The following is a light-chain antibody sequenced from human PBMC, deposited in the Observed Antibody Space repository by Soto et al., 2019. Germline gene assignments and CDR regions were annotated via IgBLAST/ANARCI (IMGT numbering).Light chain of an antibody. CDR3: QSYDSSLSGYVV. CDR1: SSNIGAGYD. V-gene: IGLV1-40*01. CDR2: GHS. J-gene: IGLJ2*01. Sequence: QAVVTQPPSVSGAPGQRVTISCTGSSSNIGAGYDVPWYHQLPGTAPKLLIYGHSNRPSGVPDRFSGSKSGTSASLAITGLQAEDEADYYCQSYDSSLSGYVVFGGGTQLTVL.